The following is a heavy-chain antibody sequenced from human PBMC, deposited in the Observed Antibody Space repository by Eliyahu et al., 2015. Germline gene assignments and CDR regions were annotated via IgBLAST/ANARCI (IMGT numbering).Heavy chain of an antibody. J-gene: IGHJ3*02. V-gene: IGHV4-31*03. CDR1: GGSISSSDYF. CDR3: ARFLVVEPPVIYAFDI. D-gene: IGHD2-2*02. CDR2: IYYSGTT. Sequence: QVQLQESGPGLVKPSQTLSLTCTVXGGSISSSDYFWXWIRQHPGKGLEWIGYIYYSGTTYYNPSLKSRITISIDTSKNQFSLNLSSVTAADTAVYYCARFLVVEPPVIYAFDIWGQGTMVTVSS.